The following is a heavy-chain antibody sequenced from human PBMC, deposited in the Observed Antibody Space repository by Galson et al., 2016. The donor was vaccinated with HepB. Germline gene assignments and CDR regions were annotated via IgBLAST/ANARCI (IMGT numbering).Heavy chain of an antibody. V-gene: IGHV3-11*01. Sequence: SLRLSCAASGFTFSDYYMSWIRQAPGKGLELVSHIGSSGSIYYTDSVKGRFTISRDNAMNSLYLQMNSLRAEDTAVYYCVHGDYPYWGQGTLVTVSS. CDR2: IGSSGSI. D-gene: IGHD4-17*01. J-gene: IGHJ4*02. CDR3: VHGDYPY. CDR1: GFTFSDYY.